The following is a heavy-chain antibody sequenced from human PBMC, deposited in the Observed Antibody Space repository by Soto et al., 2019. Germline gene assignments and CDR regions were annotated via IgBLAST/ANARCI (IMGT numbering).Heavy chain of an antibody. CDR1: GYTFTGYY. D-gene: IGHD3-22*01. V-gene: IGHV1-2*04. CDR2: INPNSGGT. Sequence: QVQLVQSGAEGKKPGASVKVSCKASGYTFTGYYMHWVRQAPGQGLEWMGWINPNSGGTNYAQKFQGWVTMTRDTSISTAYMELSRLRSDDTAVYYCARSCDSSGCDFDYWGQGTLVTVSS. J-gene: IGHJ4*02. CDR3: ARSCDSSGCDFDY.